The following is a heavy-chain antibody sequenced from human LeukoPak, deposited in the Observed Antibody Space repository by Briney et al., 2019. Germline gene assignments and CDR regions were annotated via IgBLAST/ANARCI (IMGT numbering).Heavy chain of an antibody. CDR3: ARVGATITDY. D-gene: IGHD1-26*01. Sequence: SETLSLTCAVYGGSFSGYYWSWIRQPPGKGLEWIGEINHSGSTNYNPSLKSRVTISVDTSKNQFSLKLSSVTAADTAVYYCARVGATITDYWGQGTLVTVSS. J-gene: IGHJ4*02. V-gene: IGHV4-34*01. CDR1: GGSFSGYY. CDR2: INHSGST.